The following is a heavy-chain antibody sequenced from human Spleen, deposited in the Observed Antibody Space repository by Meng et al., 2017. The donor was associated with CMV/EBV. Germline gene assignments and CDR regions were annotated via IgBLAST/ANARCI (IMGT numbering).Heavy chain of an antibody. J-gene: IGHJ4*02. Sequence: SETLSLTCTVSGYSISSGYYWGWIRQPPGKGLEWIGSIYHSGSTYYNPSLNSRFTISVDTSKSQFSLKVFSVTAADTAVYYCARTSSWYASDFWGQGALVTVSS. CDR2: IYHSGST. CDR3: ARTSSWYASDF. CDR1: GYSISSGYY. V-gene: IGHV4-38-2*02. D-gene: IGHD6-13*01.